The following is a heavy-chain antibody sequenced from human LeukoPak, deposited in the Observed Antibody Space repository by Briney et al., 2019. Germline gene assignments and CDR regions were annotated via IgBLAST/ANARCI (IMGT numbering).Heavy chain of an antibody. J-gene: IGHJ6*03. Sequence: SETLSLTCTVSGGSISSYYWSWIRQPAGKGLEWIGRIYTSGSTNYNPSLKSRVTMSVDTSKNQFSLKLSSVTAADTAVYYCARESPYCSSTSCYVLPYYYMDVCGKGTTVTVSS. CDR1: GGSISSYY. CDR3: ARESPYCSSTSCYVLPYYYMDV. V-gene: IGHV4-4*07. D-gene: IGHD2-2*01. CDR2: IYTSGST.